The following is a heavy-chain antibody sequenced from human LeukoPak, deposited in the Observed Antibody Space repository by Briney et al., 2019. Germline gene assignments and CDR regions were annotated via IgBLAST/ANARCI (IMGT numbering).Heavy chain of an antibody. V-gene: IGHV4-59*08. CDR2: INYSGST. Sequence: PSETLSLTCDVSGGSISPHYWSWIRQPPGKGLEWIGYINYSGSTKYNPSLKSRVTISVDSSKDQFSLKLSSVTAADTAVYYCARCWDVWGQGTTVTASS. J-gene: IGHJ6*02. CDR3: ARCWDV. CDR1: GGSISPHY.